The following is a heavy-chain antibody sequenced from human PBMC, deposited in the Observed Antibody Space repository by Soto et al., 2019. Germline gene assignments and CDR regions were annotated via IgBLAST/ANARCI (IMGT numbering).Heavy chain of an antibody. V-gene: IGHV3-33*01. CDR1: GFTFSSYG. Sequence: QVQLVESGGGVVQPGRSLRLSCAASGFTFSSYGMHWVRQAPGKGLEWVAGIWYDGSNKYYADSVKGRFTISRDNSKSTLYLQRNSLRAEDTAVYYCARAVVVAATSEWFDPWGQGTLVTVSS. CDR2: IWYDGSNK. D-gene: IGHD2-15*01. CDR3: ARAVVVAATSEWFDP. J-gene: IGHJ5*02.